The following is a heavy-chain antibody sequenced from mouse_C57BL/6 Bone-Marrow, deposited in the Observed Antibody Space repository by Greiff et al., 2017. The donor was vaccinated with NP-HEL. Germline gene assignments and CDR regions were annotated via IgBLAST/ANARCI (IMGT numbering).Heavy chain of an antibody. CDR1: GFNIKDDY. D-gene: IGHD2-1*01. J-gene: IGHJ3*01. CDR3: TLYYGNFPCAY. CDR2: IDPENGDT. V-gene: IGHV14-4*01. Sequence: EVMLVESGAELVRPGASVKLSCTASGFNIKDDYMHWVKQRPEQGLEWIGWIDPENGDTEYASKFQGKATITADTSSNTAYLQLSSLTSKDTAVYYCTLYYGNFPCAYWGQGTLVTVSA.